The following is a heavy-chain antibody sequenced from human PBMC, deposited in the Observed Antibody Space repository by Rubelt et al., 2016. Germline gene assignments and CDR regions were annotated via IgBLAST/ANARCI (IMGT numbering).Heavy chain of an antibody. D-gene: IGHD3-3*01. CDR1: GFTYSSYD. CDR2: ISYDGTNK. Sequence: QVQLAESGGGVVQPGGSLRLSCAPSGFTYSSYDMHWVRQAPGKGLEWVAVISYDGTNKDCAKSVEGRFTISRDTSKNTLYLQMNSLRAEDTAVYYCVKDRWSGYSDCFDSWGQGTLVTVSS. V-gene: IGHV3-30*18. CDR3: VKDRWSGYSDCFDS. J-gene: IGHJ4*02.